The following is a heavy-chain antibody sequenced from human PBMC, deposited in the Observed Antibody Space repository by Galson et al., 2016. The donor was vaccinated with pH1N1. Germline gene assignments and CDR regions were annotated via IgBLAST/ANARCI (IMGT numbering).Heavy chain of an antibody. CDR1: GYSFSSHW. CDR2: IYPGDSDT. V-gene: IGHV5-51*01. J-gene: IGHJ4*02. Sequence: QSGAEVKKPGESLKISCQGSGYSFSSHWIGWVRQMPGKGLEWMGIIYPGDSDTKYSPSFQGQVTFSAYKSSNTAYVQWTSLKTSDPAMYFCARRSAVAGVDYWGQGTLVTVSS. CDR3: ARRSAVAGVDY. D-gene: IGHD6-19*01.